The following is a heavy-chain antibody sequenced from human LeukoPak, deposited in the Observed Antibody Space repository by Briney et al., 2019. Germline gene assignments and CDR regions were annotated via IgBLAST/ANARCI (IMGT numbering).Heavy chain of an antibody. CDR1: GFTFSSYE. V-gene: IGHV3-48*03. D-gene: IGHD3-22*01. CDR2: ISRSGSTI. CDR3: ARDGADNSGYYFGSL. J-gene: IGHJ3*01. Sequence: GESLRLSCTASGFTFSSYEMNWVRQAPGKGLEWVSYISRSGSTIYYADSVKGRFTISRDNAKNSLYLQMNSLRAEDTAVYYCARDGADNSGYYFGSLWGQGTVVTVSS.